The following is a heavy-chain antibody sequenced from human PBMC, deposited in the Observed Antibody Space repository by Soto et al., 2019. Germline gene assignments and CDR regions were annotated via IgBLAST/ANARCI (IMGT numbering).Heavy chain of an antibody. D-gene: IGHD2-15*01. CDR1: GYTFTSYD. V-gene: IGHV1-8*01. CDR2: MNPNSGNT. J-gene: IGHJ6*03. Sequence: ASVKVSCKASGYTFTSYDINWVRQATGQGLEWMGWMNPNSGNTGYAQKFQGRVTMTRKTSISTAYMELVSQRSQDTAEYYCARGAHCSGGSCLSQGYYYYYRDVWGKGTTVTVSS. CDR3: ARGAHCSGGSCLSQGYYYYYRDV.